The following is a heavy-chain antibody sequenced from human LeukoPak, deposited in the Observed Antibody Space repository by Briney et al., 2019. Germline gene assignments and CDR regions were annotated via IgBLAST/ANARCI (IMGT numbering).Heavy chain of an antibody. V-gene: IGHV3-9*01. CDR3: ARDRGLTVYHFDY. Sequence: PGGSLRLSCAASGFTFDNHAMHWVRQAPGKGLEWVSGISWNSGSRGYADSVKGRFTISRDNARNSLSLEMNSLRAEDTVLYFCARDRGLTVYHFDYWGQGILVTVSS. D-gene: IGHD3-10*01. CDR1: GFTFDNHA. J-gene: IGHJ4*02. CDR2: ISWNSGSR.